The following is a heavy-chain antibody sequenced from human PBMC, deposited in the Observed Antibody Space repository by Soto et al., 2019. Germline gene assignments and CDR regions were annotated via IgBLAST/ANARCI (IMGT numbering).Heavy chain of an antibody. Sequence: PGGSLRLSCAASGFTFITYAMSWVRQAPGKGLEWVSIISGSGGSTYSPDSVKGRFTISRDNSKNTLYLQMNSLRADDTAVYYCAKLPAAQSYFDFWGQGTLVTVSS. CDR3: AKLPAAQSYFDF. CDR2: ISGSGGST. V-gene: IGHV3-23*01. D-gene: IGHD2-2*01. CDR1: GFTFITYA. J-gene: IGHJ4*02.